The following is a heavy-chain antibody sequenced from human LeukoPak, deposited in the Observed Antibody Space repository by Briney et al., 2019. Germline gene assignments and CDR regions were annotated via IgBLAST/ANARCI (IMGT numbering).Heavy chain of an antibody. CDR3: ARGGVGGWFRYYFDY. J-gene: IGHJ4*02. CDR2: ISSSDSTI. CDR1: EFIFSDYD. Sequence: PGGSLRLSCDASEFIFSDYDMNWVRQAPGKGLEWVSYISSSDSTIHYADSVKGRFTISRDNAKNSLYLQMNSLRAEDTAVYFCARGGVGGWFRYYFDYWGQGTLVTVSS. D-gene: IGHD6-19*01. V-gene: IGHV3-48*03.